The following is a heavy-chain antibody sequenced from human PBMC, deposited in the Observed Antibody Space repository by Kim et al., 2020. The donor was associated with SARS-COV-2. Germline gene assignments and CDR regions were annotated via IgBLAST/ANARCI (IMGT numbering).Heavy chain of an antibody. V-gene: IGHV3-23*01. CDR1: GFTFSNYA. CDR2: ISSNGGTT. Sequence: GGSLRLSCAASGFTFSNYAMSWVRQAPGKGLEWVSAISSNGGTTHSADSVQGRFTISRDNSKSTLYLQMNSLRAEDTAVYYGAKGGTIFGVVVSSFFPFDYWGQGTLVTV. CDR3: AKGGTIFGVVVSSFFPFDY. D-gene: IGHD3-3*01. J-gene: IGHJ4*02.